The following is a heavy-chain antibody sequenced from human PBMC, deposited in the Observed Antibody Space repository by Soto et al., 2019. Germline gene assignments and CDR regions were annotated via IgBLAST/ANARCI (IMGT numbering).Heavy chain of an antibody. CDR3: AKGGDIVVVPAAHVTDYYYGMDV. CDR1: GFTFSSYA. D-gene: IGHD2-2*01. CDR2: ISGSGGST. J-gene: IGHJ6*02. Sequence: EVQLLESGGGLVQPGGSLRLSCAASGFTFSSYAMSWVRQAPGKGLEWVSAISGSGGSTYYADSVKGRFTISRDNSKNTLYLQMNSLRAEDTAVYYCAKGGDIVVVPAAHVTDYYYGMDVWGQGTTVTVSS. V-gene: IGHV3-23*01.